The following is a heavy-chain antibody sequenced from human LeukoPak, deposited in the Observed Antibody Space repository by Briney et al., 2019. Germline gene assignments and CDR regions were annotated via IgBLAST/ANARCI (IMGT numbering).Heavy chain of an antibody. D-gene: IGHD6-6*01. CDR2: IYSGGST. Sequence: GASLRLSCAASGFTVSSNYMSWVRQAPGKGLEWVSVIYSGGSTYYADSVKGRFTISRHNSKNTLYLQMNSLRAEDTAVYYCARETIRSSSGGTFFDYWGQGTLVTVSS. J-gene: IGHJ4*02. V-gene: IGHV3-53*04. CDR3: ARETIRSSSGGTFFDY. CDR1: GFTVSSNY.